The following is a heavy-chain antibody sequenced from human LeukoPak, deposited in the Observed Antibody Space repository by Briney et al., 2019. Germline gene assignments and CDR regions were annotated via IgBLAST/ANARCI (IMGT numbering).Heavy chain of an antibody. CDR1: GFTFSSSA. V-gene: IGHV3-23*01. D-gene: IGHD3-3*01. J-gene: IGHJ4*02. CDR3: AKAEVYDFWSGYYHDYFDY. Sequence: GGSLRLSCAASGFTFSSSAMSWVRQAPGKGLEWVSAISKNGGYTYYADSVQGRFTISRDNSKSTLCLQMNSLRAEDTAVYYCAKAEVYDFWSGYYHDYFDYWGQGTLVTVSS. CDR2: ISKNGGYT.